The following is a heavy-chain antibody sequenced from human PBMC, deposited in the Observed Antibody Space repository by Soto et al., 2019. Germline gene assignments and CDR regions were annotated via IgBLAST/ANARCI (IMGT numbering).Heavy chain of an antibody. Sequence: QVQLVESGGGVVQPGRSLRLSCAASGFTFSSYALHWVRQAPGKGLDWVAVISSDVNYKYYADSVKGRFTISRDNSKNTLYLQMNSLRAEDTAVYYCARQKNRGVWLFDLWGQGTVVTVSS. CDR3: ARQKNRGVWLFDL. CDR2: ISSDVNYK. V-gene: IGHV3-30-3*01. J-gene: IGHJ4*02. D-gene: IGHD5-12*01. CDR1: GFTFSSYA.